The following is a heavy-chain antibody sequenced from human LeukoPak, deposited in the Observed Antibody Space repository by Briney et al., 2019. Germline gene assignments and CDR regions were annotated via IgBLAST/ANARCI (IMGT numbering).Heavy chain of an antibody. Sequence: PSETLSLTCTVSGGSISSYYWSWIRQPPGKGLDWIGYIYYSGSPNYNPSLRSRVTISVDTSQNQFSLNLSSVAAADTAVYYCARDQGDSGTYYNSGAFDIWGQGTVVTVSS. D-gene: IGHD3-10*01. CDR1: GGSISSYY. CDR2: IYYSGSP. V-gene: IGHV4-59*01. CDR3: ARDQGDSGTYYNSGAFDI. J-gene: IGHJ3*02.